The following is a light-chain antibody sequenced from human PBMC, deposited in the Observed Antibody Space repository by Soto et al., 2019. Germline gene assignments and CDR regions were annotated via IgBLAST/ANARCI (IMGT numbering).Light chain of an antibody. Sequence: SYVLTQPPSVSVAPGRTARITCGKNNFGSESVNWYQQKPGQAPVLVVYDDGDRPSGIPERFSGSNSGNTATLTISRVGAGDEADYYCQVWDSSSDPHVVFGGGTKVTVL. CDR2: DDG. J-gene: IGLJ2*01. V-gene: IGLV3-21*02. CDR1: NFGSES. CDR3: QVWDSSSDPHVV.